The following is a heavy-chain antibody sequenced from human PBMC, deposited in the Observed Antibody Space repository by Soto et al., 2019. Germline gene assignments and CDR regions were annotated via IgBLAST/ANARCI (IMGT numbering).Heavy chain of an antibody. V-gene: IGHV4-30-2*06. CDR1: GVTMSYGGYS. CDR3: ASSKYDVVAGSVWFDP. D-gene: IGHD2-21*01. J-gene: IGHJ5*02. Sequence: LSLTCSVSGVTMSYGGYSWSWIRQSPGKGLEWLGYISHLETTYYNPSFKSRLSLSIDRTRNQFSLSLSSMTAADTAVYFCASSKYDVVAGSVWFDPWGQGTLVTVSS. CDR2: ISHLETT.